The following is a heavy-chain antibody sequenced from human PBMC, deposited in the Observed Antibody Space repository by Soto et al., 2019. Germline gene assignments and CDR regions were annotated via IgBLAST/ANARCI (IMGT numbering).Heavy chain of an antibody. CDR1: GFSLSTSGVG. J-gene: IGHJ5*02. V-gene: IGHV2-5*02. D-gene: IGHD2-2*02. Sequence: QITLKESGPTLVRPTQTLTLTCTFSGFSLSTSGVGVGWVRQPPGKALEWLALIYWDDDKRYSPSLKSRLTVSKDTSKNQVVLTMNNMDHVDTATYYCVHKAEPAAIRWFDPWGQGTLVTVSS. CDR3: VHKAEPAAIRWFDP. CDR2: IYWDDDK.